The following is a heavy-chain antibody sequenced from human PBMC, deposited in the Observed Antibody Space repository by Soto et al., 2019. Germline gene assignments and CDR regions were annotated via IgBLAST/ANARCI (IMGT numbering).Heavy chain of an antibody. V-gene: IGHV4-59*01. CDR3: ARDLRQWLGTGYFDY. D-gene: IGHD6-19*01. J-gene: IGHJ4*02. CDR1: GGSISSYY. CDR2: IYYSGST. Sequence: SETLSLTCTVSGGSISSYYWSWIRQPPGKGLEWIGYIYYSGSTNYNPSLKSRVTISVDTSKNQFSLKLSSVTAADTAVYYCARDLRQWLGTGYFDYWGQGTLVTVSS.